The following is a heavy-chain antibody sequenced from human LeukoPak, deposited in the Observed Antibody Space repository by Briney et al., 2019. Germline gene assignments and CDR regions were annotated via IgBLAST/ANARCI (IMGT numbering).Heavy chain of an antibody. J-gene: IGHJ4*02. CDR3: AREDIVVVVAASHFDY. CDR1: GGTFSSYA. D-gene: IGHD2-15*01. V-gene: IGHV1-69*05. Sequence: SVKASCKASGGTFSSYAISWVRQAPGQGLEWMGRIIPIFGAANYAQKFQGRVTITTDESTSTAYMELSRLRSEDTAVYYCAREDIVVVVAASHFDYWGQGTLVTVSS. CDR2: IIPIFGAA.